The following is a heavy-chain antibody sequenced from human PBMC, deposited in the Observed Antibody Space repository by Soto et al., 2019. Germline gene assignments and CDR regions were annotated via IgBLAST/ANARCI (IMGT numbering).Heavy chain of an antibody. V-gene: IGHV3-23*01. CDR2: ISGSGGST. CDR3: AKGLTDFWSGPLLYYYYYYMDV. D-gene: IGHD3-3*01. CDR1: GFTFSSYA. Sequence: PGGSLRLSCAASGFTFSSYAMSWVRQAPGKGLEWVSAISGSGGSTYYADSVKGRFTISRDNSKNTLYLQMNSLRAEDTAVYYCAKGLTDFWSGPLLYYYYYYMDVWGKGTTVTVSS. J-gene: IGHJ6*03.